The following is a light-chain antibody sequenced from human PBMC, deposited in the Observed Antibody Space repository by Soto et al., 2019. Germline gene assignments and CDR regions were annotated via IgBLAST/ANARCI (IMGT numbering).Light chain of an antibody. Sequence: EIVLTQSPGTLSLSPGERATLSCRASQSLSSSYLAWYQQKPGQAPRLLIYGASSRATGIPDRFSGSGSGTDFTLTISRLEPEDFAVYYCQKYGSSLTFGGGTKGEIQ. V-gene: IGKV3-20*01. CDR3: QKYGSSLT. CDR2: GAS. J-gene: IGKJ4*01. CDR1: QSLSSSY.